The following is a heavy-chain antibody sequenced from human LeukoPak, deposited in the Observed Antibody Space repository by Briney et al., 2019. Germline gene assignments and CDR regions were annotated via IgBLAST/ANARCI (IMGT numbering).Heavy chain of an antibody. D-gene: IGHD3-16*01. J-gene: IGHJ3*02. Sequence: PGGSLRLSCAASGFTFSSYGMHWVRQAPGKGLEWVAVVWYDGRNKNYAESVKGRFTISRDNSKNTLYLQMNSLRAEDTAVYYCATLWALSAFDIWGQGTKVTVAS. CDR3: ATLWALSAFDI. CDR2: VWYDGRNK. V-gene: IGHV3-33*01. CDR1: GFTFSSYG.